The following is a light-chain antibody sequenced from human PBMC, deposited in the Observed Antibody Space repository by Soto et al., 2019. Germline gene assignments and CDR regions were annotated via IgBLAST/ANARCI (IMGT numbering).Light chain of an antibody. CDR1: SSDIGDYNY. Sequence: QSVLTQPASVSGSPGQSITISCTGTSSDIGDYNYVSWYQQHPGKAPRLIINDVTNRPSGVSSRFSGSKSGNTASLTISGLQADDEADYYCSSYTTTNTLERVFGGGTKLTVL. J-gene: IGLJ2*01. CDR2: DVT. CDR3: SSYTTTNTLERV. V-gene: IGLV2-14*01.